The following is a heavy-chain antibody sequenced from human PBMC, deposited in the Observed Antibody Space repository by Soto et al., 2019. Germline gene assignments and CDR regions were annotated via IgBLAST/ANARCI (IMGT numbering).Heavy chain of an antibody. CDR3: AADHVTESPRPYYYYYMDV. CDR2: IVVGSGNT. J-gene: IGHJ6*03. CDR1: GFTFTSSA. D-gene: IGHD1-20*01. Sequence: ASVKVSCKASGFTFTSSAMQWVRQARGQRLEWIGWIVVGSGNTNYAQKFQERVTITRDMSTSTAYMELSSLRSEDTAVYYCAADHVTESPRPYYYYYMDVWGKGTTVTVSS. V-gene: IGHV1-58*02.